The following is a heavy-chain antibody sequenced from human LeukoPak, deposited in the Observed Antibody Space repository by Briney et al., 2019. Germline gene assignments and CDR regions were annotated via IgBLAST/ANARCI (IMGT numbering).Heavy chain of an antibody. CDR2: IYYSGST. D-gene: IGHD6-19*01. CDR1: GGSISSYY. Sequence: SETLSLTCTVSGGSISSYYWSWIRQPPGEGLEWIGYIYYSGSTNYNPSLKSRVTISIDTSKNQFSLKLSSVTAADTAVYYCARVTSGWTRFDYWGQGTLVTVSS. V-gene: IGHV4-59*01. J-gene: IGHJ4*02. CDR3: ARVTSGWTRFDY.